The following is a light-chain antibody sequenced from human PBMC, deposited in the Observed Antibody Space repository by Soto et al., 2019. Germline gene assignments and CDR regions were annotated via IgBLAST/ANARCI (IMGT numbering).Light chain of an antibody. Sequence: AIQMTQFPSSLSASVGDRVTITCQASQGIRNDLGWYQQKSGKAPKLLIFGASTLQSGVPSRFSGSGSGTDFTLTISSLQPEDFATYCCLHDYNYPYTFGQGTKVDIK. V-gene: IGKV1-6*01. CDR1: QGIRND. J-gene: IGKJ2*01. CDR2: GAS. CDR3: LHDYNYPYT.